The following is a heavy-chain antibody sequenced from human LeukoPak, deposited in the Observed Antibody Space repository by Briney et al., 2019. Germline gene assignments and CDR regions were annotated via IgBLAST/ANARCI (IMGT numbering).Heavy chain of an antibody. D-gene: IGHD6-19*01. V-gene: IGHV3-30*03. Sequence: GGSLRLSCAAPGFTFSSYGMHWVRQAPGKGLEWAAFISYDGNNKYYADSVKGRFTISRDNSKNTLYLQMNSLRPEDTALYYCAIIAVAGAGGGAFDIWGQGTMVTVSS. J-gene: IGHJ3*02. CDR3: AIIAVAGAGGGAFDI. CDR2: ISYDGNNK. CDR1: GFTFSSYG.